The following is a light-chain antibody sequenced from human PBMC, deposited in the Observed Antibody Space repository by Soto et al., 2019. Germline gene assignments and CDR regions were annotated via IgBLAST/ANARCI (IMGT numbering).Light chain of an antibody. CDR2: GIS. CDR3: QQYNDWPRT. CDR1: HSVSSN. Sequence: EIVMTQSPATLSVSPGQRATLYCRASHSVSSNVAWYQHKPGQAPRHLIYGISTRATGIPARFSGSGSETEFTLIISILQSKNFAVYYCQQYNDWPRTFGQGTKVDI. V-gene: IGKV3-15*01. J-gene: IGKJ1*01.